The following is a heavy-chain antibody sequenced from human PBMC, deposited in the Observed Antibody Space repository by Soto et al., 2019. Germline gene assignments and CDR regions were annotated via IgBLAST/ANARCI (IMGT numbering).Heavy chain of an antibody. J-gene: IGHJ4*02. CDR1: GYSISSGYY. CDR3: ARGHGITMIVAPFDY. V-gene: IGHV4-38-2*01. Sequence: NPSETLSLTCAVSGYSISSGYYWGWIRQPPGKGLEWIGSIYHSGSTYYNPSLKSRVTISVDTSKNQFSLKLSSVTAADTAVYYCARGHGITMIVAPFDYWGQGTLVTVSS. D-gene: IGHD3-22*01. CDR2: IYHSGST.